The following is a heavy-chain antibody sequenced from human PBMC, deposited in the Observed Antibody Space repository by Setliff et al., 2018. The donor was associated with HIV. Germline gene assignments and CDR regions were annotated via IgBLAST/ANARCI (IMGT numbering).Heavy chain of an antibody. V-gene: IGHV4-34*01. CDR1: GGSFSGYY. CDR2: INHRGDT. J-gene: IGHJ5*02. Sequence: PSETLSLTCAVYGGSFSGYYWTWIRQPPGKGLEWIGDINHRGDTKYNPSLKSRVTISVDRSKNQFFLRLTSVTAADTAVYYCARAGRRTGHSYTWFDPWGQGTLVTVSS. D-gene: IGHD3-16*01. CDR3: ARAGRRTGHSYTWFDP.